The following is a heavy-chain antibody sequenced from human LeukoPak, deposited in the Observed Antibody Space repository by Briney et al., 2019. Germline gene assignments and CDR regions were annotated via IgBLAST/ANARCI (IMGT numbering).Heavy chain of an antibody. CDR2: IRCDGSNK. D-gene: IGHD6-13*01. CDR3: ANIAAAGGFDY. V-gene: IGHV3-30*02. Sequence: GGSLRLSCAASGFTFSSYGMHWVRQAPGKGLEWVAFIRCDGSNKYYADSVKGRFTISRDNSKNTLYLQMNSLRAEDTAVYYCANIAAAGGFDYWGRGTLVTVSS. J-gene: IGHJ4*02. CDR1: GFTFSSYG.